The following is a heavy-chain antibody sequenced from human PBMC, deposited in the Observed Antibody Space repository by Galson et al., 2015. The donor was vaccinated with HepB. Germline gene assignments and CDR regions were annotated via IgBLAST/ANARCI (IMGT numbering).Heavy chain of an antibody. J-gene: IGHJ4*02. CDR2: ISSSSSTI. D-gene: IGHD3-16*02. CDR3: ARDLYDYVWGSYRPPPNPLDY. CDR1: GFSFSSYS. Sequence: SLRLSCAASGFSFSSYSMNWVRQAPGKGLEWVSYISSSSSTIYYADSVKGRFTISRDNAKNSLYLQMNSLREEDTAVYYCARDLYDYVWGSYRPPPNPLDYWGQGTLVTVSS. V-gene: IGHV3-48*02.